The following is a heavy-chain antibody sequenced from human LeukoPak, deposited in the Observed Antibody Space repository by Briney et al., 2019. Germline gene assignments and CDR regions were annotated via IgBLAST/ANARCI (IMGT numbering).Heavy chain of an antibody. CDR1: GGTFSSYA. J-gene: IGHJ4*02. Sequence: GSSVKVSCKASGGTFSSYAISWVRQAPGQGLEWMGGIIPIFGTANYAQKFQGRVTITTDETTSTAYMELSSLRSEDTAVYYCARVKSGRSYYFDYWGQGTLVTVSS. CDR2: IIPIFGTA. V-gene: IGHV1-69*05. CDR3: ARVKSGRSYYFDY. D-gene: IGHD1-14*01.